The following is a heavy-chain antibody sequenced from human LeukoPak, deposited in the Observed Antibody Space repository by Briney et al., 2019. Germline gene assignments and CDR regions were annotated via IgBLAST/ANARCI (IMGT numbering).Heavy chain of an antibody. Sequence: SETLSLTCTVSGGSISSYYWSWIRQPPGKGPEWIGYIYYSGSTNYNPSLKSRVTISVDTSKNQFSLKLSSVTAADTAVYYCARDPWSLQYTVSPLGGAFDIWGQGTMVTVSS. D-gene: IGHD4-17*01. CDR1: GGSISSYY. CDR3: ARDPWSLQYTVSPLGGAFDI. V-gene: IGHV4-59*01. J-gene: IGHJ3*02. CDR2: IYYSGST.